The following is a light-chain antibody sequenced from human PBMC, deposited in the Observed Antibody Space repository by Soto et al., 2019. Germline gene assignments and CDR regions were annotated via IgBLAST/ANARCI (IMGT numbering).Light chain of an antibody. CDR1: SSNIGAGYD. J-gene: IGLJ3*02. CDR2: GNS. CDR3: QSYDSSLSGFWV. V-gene: IGLV1-40*01. Sequence: QSVLTQPPSVSGAPGQRVTISCTGSSSNIGAGYDVHWYQQLPGTAPKLLIYGNSNRPSGVPDRFSGSKSGTSASLAITGXXXXXXXXXXCQSYDSSLSGFWVFGGGTKLTV.